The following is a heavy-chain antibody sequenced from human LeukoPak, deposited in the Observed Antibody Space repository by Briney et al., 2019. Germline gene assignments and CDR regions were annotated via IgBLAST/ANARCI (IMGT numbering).Heavy chain of an antibody. CDR1: GDSVSRSDSY. J-gene: IGHJ1*01. D-gene: IGHD3-22*01. CDR2: IYYSGRT. Sequence: TSETLSLTCSVSGDSVSRSDSYWDWIRQPPGKGLEWIGTIYYSGRTYYSRSLKSRVTMSVDPSNNQFYLNLRSVTAADTALYYCARRRYYDGSGYLEWGQGTLLSVSS. V-gene: IGHV4-39*01. CDR3: ARRRYYDGSGYLE.